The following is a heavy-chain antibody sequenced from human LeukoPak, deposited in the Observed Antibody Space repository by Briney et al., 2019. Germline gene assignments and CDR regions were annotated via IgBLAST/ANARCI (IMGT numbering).Heavy chain of an antibody. CDR1: GGSIDSGGYY. J-gene: IGHJ5*02. CDR3: ARIGTAARLNWFDP. CDR2: IYYSGRT. D-gene: IGHD6-6*01. V-gene: IGHV4-31*03. Sequence: SETLSLTCSVSGGSIDSGGYYWSWIRQHPEKGLEWIGHIYYSGRTYQNPSLKSRVFISVYTSKNQFSLNLSSVTAADTAVYFCARIGTAARLNWFDPWGQGTLVTVSS.